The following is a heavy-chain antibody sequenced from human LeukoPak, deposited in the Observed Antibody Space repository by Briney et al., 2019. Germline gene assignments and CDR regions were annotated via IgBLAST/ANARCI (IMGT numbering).Heavy chain of an antibody. D-gene: IGHD5-24*01. CDR3: ARGRNGFFDY. Sequence: PGGSLRFSCAASGFTVSSNYMSWVRQAPGKGLVWVSQINSDSGRTRYADSVKGRLTISRDNAKNMVYLQINSLRAEDTAMYYCARGRNGFFDYWGHGTLVTVSS. V-gene: IGHV3-74*01. CDR2: INSDSGRT. J-gene: IGHJ4*01. CDR1: GFTVSSNY.